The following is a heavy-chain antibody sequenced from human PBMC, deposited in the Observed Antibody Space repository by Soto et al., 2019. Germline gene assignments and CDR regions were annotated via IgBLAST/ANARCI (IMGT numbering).Heavy chain of an antibody. CDR3: ARDSILRYFDWLCPDYYYGMDV. V-gene: IGHV1-69*04. CDR1: GGTFSSYT. D-gene: IGHD3-9*01. J-gene: IGHJ6*02. Sequence: GASLKVSCNASGGTFSSYTISWVRQAPGQGLEWMGRIIPILGIANYAQKFQGRVTITADKSTSTAYMELSSLRSEDTAVYYCARDSILRYFDWLCPDYYYGMDVWGQGTTVTVSS. CDR2: IIPILGIA.